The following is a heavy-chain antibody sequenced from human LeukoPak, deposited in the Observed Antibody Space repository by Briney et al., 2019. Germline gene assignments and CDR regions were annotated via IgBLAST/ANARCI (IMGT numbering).Heavy chain of an antibody. D-gene: IGHD1-14*01. CDR2: IIPIFGTA. CDR3: ARDKGTTFDAFDI. J-gene: IGHJ3*02. CDR1: GGTFSSYA. Sequence: ASVKVSCKASGGTFSSYAISWVRQAPGQGLEWMGGIIPIFGTANYAQKFQGRVTITTDESTSTAYMELSSLRSEDTAVYYCARDKGTTFDAFDIWGQGTMVTVSS. V-gene: IGHV1-69*05.